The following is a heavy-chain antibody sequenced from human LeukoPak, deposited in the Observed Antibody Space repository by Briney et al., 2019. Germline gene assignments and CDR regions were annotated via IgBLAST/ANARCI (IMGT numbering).Heavy chain of an antibody. Sequence: GGSLRLSCAASGFTFDDYAMHWVRQAPGKGLERVSGISWNSGSIGYADSVKGRFTISRDNAKNSLYLQMNSLRAEDTALYYCAKDPEIGSSGSYYFDYWGQGTLVTVSS. CDR3: AKDPEIGSSGSYYFDY. V-gene: IGHV3-9*01. CDR2: ISWNSGSI. D-gene: IGHD1-26*01. J-gene: IGHJ4*02. CDR1: GFTFDDYA.